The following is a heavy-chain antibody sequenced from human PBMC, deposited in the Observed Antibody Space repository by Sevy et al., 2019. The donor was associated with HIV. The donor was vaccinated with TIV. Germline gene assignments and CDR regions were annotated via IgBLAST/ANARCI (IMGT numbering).Heavy chain of an antibody. Sequence: GGSLRLSCEASGFDFSSHWMQWVRQAPGKGLVWVSRMNTDGSSTNYVTSLKGRFTISRYIAKNTLYLEMNNLRDEDTALYYCAIPRFDVWGPGTLVTVSS. CDR3: AIPRFDV. CDR2: MNTDGSST. V-gene: IGHV3-74*01. J-gene: IGHJ4*02. D-gene: IGHD2-2*01. CDR1: GFDFSSHW.